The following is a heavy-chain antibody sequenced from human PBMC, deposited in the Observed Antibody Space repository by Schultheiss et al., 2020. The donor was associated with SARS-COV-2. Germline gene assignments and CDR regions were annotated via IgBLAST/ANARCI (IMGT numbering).Heavy chain of an antibody. CDR2: IYYSGST. J-gene: IGHJ2*01. D-gene: IGHD5-18*01. Sequence: SETLSLTCAVYGGSFSGYYWSWIRQHPGKGLEWIGYIYYSGSTNYNPSLKSRVTISVDTSKNQFSLNLSSVTAADTAVYYCARVHSGGAAMVNIFWYFDLWGRGTLVTVSS. CDR1: GGSFSGYY. V-gene: IGHV4-34*01. CDR3: ARVHSGGAAMVNIFWYFDL.